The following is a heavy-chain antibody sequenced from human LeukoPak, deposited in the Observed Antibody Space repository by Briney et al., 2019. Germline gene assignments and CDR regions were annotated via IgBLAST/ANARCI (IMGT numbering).Heavy chain of an antibody. Sequence: SETLSLTCIVSGGSINSYYWSWIRQPPGKGLEWIGYIYYSGSTNYNPSLKSRVIISVDTSKNQFSLKLSSVTAADTAVYYCARDTGGYWGQGTLVTVSS. CDR1: GGSINSYY. V-gene: IGHV4-59*12. D-gene: IGHD7-27*01. CDR3: ARDTGGY. CDR2: IYYSGST. J-gene: IGHJ4*02.